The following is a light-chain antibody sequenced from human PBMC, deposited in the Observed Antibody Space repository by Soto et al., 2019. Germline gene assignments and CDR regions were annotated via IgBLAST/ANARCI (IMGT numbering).Light chain of an antibody. V-gene: IGKV3D-20*02. Sequence: IVCTQSPGTVSLSPGERATLSCSSSQTGSSKYLAWYKQKPGQAPRLLIYGTSTRATGVPDRFSGSGSGTDFTLTISSLEPKDFAVYYCQQRSNWPGTFGQGTKVDIK. CDR3: QQRSNWPGT. CDR1: QTGSSKY. J-gene: IGKJ1*01. CDR2: GTS.